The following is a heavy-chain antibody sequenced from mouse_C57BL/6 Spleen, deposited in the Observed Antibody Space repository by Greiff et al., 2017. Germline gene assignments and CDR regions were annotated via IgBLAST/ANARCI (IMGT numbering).Heavy chain of an antibody. CDR2: IYPGDGDT. CDR1: GYAFSSSW. Sequence: VQLQQSGPELVKPGASVKISCKASGYAFSSSWMNWVKQRPGKGLEWIGRIYPGDGDTNYNGKFKGKATLTADKSSSTAYMQLSSLTSEDSAVYFCARSGTAQVYYFDYWGQGTTLTVSS. V-gene: IGHV1-82*01. CDR3: ARSGTAQVYYFDY. J-gene: IGHJ2*01. D-gene: IGHD3-2*02.